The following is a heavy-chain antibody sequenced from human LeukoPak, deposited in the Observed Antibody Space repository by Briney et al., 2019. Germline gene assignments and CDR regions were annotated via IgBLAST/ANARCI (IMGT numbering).Heavy chain of an antibody. CDR1: GFTFSSYS. J-gene: IGHJ4*02. D-gene: IGHD3-10*01. V-gene: IGHV3-21*01. Sequence: GGSLRLSCAASGFTFSSYSMNWVRQAPGKGLEWVSSISSSSSYMYYADSVKGRFTISRDNAKNSLYLQMNSLRAEDTAVYYCATRIGSGSYYTSLGFDYWGQGTLVTVSS. CDR3: ATRIGSGSYYTSLGFDY. CDR2: ISSSSSYM.